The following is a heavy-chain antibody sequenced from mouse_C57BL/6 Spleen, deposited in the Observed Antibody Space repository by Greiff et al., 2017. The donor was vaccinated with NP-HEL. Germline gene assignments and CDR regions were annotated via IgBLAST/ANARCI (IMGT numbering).Heavy chain of an antibody. CDR3: ARGGTVDSAWFAY. CDR1: GYTFTSYW. Sequence: VQLQQPGAELVMPGASVKLSCKASGYTFTSYWMHWVKQRPGQGLEWIGEIDPSDSYTNYNQKFKGKSTLTVDKSSSTAYMQLSSLTSEDSAVYYCARGGTVDSAWFAYWGQGTLVTVSA. V-gene: IGHV1-69*01. CDR2: IDPSDSYT. D-gene: IGHD1-1*01. J-gene: IGHJ3*01.